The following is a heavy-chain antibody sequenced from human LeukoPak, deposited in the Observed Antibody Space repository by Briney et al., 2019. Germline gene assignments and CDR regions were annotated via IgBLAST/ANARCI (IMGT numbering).Heavy chain of an antibody. CDR2: IYGDSDT. J-gene: IGHJ4*02. V-gene: IGHV5-51*01. D-gene: IGHD1-7*01. Sequence: GESLEISCKASGYIFTDYWIGWVRPMPGKGLEWMGIIYGDSDTRYSPSFQGQVTISADTSINTACLEWSSLKASDSATYYCARELSYGPRAGDYWGQGTLVTVSS. CDR1: GYIFTDYW. CDR3: ARELSYGPRAGDY.